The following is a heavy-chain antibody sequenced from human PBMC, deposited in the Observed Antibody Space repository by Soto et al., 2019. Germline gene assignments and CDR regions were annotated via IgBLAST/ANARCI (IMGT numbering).Heavy chain of an antibody. V-gene: IGHV3-30*18. J-gene: IGHJ6*02. CDR1: GFTFSSYG. CDR3: AKALLLRFLLDYYYGMDV. D-gene: IGHD3-3*01. Sequence: PGGSLRLSCAASGFTFSSYGMHWVRQAPGKGLEWVAVISYDGSNKYYADSVKGRFTISRDNSKNTLYLQMNSLRAEDTAVYYCAKALLLRFLLDYYYGMDVWGQGTTVTVSS. CDR2: ISYDGSNK.